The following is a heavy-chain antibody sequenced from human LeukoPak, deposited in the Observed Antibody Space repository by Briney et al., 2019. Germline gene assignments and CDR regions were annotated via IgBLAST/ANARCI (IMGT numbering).Heavy chain of an antibody. CDR2: IYHSGST. J-gene: IGHJ5*02. V-gene: IGHV4-30-2*01. CDR3: ARELQGFWFDP. Sequence: PSETLSLTCAVSGGSISSGGYSWSWIRQPPGKGLEWIGYIYHSGSTYYNPSLKSRVTVSVDRSKNQFSLKLSSVTAADTAVYYCARELQGFWFDPWGQGTLVTVSS. CDR1: GGSISSGGYS.